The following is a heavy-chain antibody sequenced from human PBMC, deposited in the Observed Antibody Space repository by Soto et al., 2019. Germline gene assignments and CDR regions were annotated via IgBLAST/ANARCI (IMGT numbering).Heavy chain of an antibody. CDR3: GKDLWGEAQLHAFDI. Sequence: GGSLRLSCAASGFTFSSYAMSWVRQAPGKGLEWVSAISGSGGGTYYADSVKGRFTISRDNSKNTLYLQMNSLRAEDTAVYYCGKDLWGEAQLHAFDIWGQGTMVTVSS. CDR1: GFTFSSYA. J-gene: IGHJ3*02. V-gene: IGHV3-23*01. CDR2: ISGSGGGT. D-gene: IGHD3-16*01.